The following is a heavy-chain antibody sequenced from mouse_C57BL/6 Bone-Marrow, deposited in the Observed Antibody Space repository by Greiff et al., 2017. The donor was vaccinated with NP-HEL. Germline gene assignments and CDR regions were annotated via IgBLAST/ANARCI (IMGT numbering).Heavy chain of an antibody. Sequence: QVQLQQSGPELVKPGASVKISCKASGYAFSSSWMNWVKQRPGKGLEWIGRIYPGDGDTNYNGKFKGKATLTADKSSSTAYMKLSSLTSEDSAVYLGARVDYVDGEYYAMDYWGKGTSVTVSS. D-gene: IGHD1-1*02. V-gene: IGHV1-82*01. CDR3: ARVDYVDGEYYAMDY. CDR1: GYAFSSSW. CDR2: IYPGDGDT. J-gene: IGHJ4*01.